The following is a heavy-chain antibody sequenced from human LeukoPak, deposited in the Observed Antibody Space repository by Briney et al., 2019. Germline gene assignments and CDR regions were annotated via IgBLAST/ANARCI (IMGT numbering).Heavy chain of an antibody. CDR3: ARVNCGGDCYFGYYYYYMDV. CDR1: GGSISSYY. V-gene: IGHV4-4*07. Sequence: SETLSLTCTVSGGSISSYYWSWIRQPAGKGLEWIGRIYTSGSTNYNPSLKSRVTISVDTSKNQFSLKLSSVTAADTAVYYCARVNCGGDCYFGYYYYYMDVWGKGTTVTISS. CDR2: IYTSGST. D-gene: IGHD2-21*02. J-gene: IGHJ6*03.